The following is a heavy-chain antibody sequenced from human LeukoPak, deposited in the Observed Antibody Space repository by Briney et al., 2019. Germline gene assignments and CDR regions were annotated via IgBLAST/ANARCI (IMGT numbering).Heavy chain of an antibody. D-gene: IGHD3-3*01. V-gene: IGHV5-51*01. CDR2: IYPGDSDT. CDR3: AGTLDTTTYYDFWSGYYTGIGYDYAFDI. Sequence: GESLKISCKGSGYSFTSYWIGWVRQMPGKGLEWMGIIYPGDSDTRYSPSFQGQVTISADKSISTAYLQWSSLKASDTAMYYCAGTLDTTTYYDFWSGYYTGIGYDYAFDIWGQGTMVTVSS. CDR1: GYSFTSYW. J-gene: IGHJ3*02.